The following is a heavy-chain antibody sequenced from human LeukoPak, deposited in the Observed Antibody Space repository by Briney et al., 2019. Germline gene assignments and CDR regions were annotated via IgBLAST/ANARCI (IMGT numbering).Heavy chain of an antibody. V-gene: IGHV1-18*01. D-gene: IGHD1-7*01. CDR2: ISAYSGNT. CDR3: ARRRVTGTTDWFDP. Sequence: ASVKVSCKASGYTFISYGISWVRQAPGQGLEWMGWISAYSGNTNYAQKFQGRVTMTTDTSTSTAYMELRSLRSDDTAVYYCARRRVTGTTDWFDPWGQGTLVTVSS. CDR1: GYTFISYG. J-gene: IGHJ5*02.